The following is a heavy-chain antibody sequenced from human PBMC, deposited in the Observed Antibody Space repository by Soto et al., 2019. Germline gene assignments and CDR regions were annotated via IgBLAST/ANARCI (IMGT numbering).Heavy chain of an antibody. CDR2: LYPGDSDT. CDR1: GYSFATYW. D-gene: IGHD5-12*01. CDR3: ARQGNDGEGFDF. Sequence: GESLKISCKVSGYSFATYWIGWVRQMPGKGLEWMGTLYPGDSDTRYSPSFQGQVTIPADKSISTAYLQWSRLKASDTAMYYCARQGNDGEGFDFWGQGTLVTVSS. V-gene: IGHV5-51*01. J-gene: IGHJ4*02.